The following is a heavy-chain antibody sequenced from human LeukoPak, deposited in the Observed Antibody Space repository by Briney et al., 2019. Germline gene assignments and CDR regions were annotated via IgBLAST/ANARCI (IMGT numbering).Heavy chain of an antibody. CDR1: GGSISSFY. D-gene: IGHD3-16*01. J-gene: IGHJ4*02. CDR2: IYTSGTT. CDR3: NVYTKYSRDRVTYYVTEY. Sequence: SETLSLTCNVSGGSISSFYLSWIRQPPGKGLEWIGYIYTSGTTKYNPSLKSRLTMSVDTSNSQFLLNLSSVTAADTAVYYCNVYTKYSRDRVTYYVTEYWGQGALVTVSS. V-gene: IGHV4-4*09.